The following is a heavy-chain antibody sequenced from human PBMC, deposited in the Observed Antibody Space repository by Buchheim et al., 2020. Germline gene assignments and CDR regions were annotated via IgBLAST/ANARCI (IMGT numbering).Heavy chain of an antibody. V-gene: IGHV3-11*01. J-gene: IGHJ4*02. D-gene: IGHD6-19*01. CDR2: VSTTSVTTV. CDR1: GFTFRDYF. Sequence: QVQLVESGGALVKPGGSLRLSCAASGFTFRDYFMSWVRQAPGKGLEWISYVSTTSVTTVYYTDSVKGRFTIHRDNAKHSLFLQMSSLRAEDTAVYYCARVTGWYEERTFDSWGQRTL. CDR3: ARVTGWYEERTFDS.